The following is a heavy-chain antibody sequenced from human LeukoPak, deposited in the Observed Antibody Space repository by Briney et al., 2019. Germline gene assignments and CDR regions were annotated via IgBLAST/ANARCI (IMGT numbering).Heavy chain of an antibody. Sequence: SETLSLTCTVSGGSISSYYWSWIRQPPGKGLEWIGYIYYSGSTNYNPSLKSRVTISVDTSKNQFSLKLNSVTAADTAVYYCARHEGTVTTSFDYWGQGTLVTVSS. V-gene: IGHV4-59*08. CDR3: ARHEGTVTTSFDY. CDR1: GGSISSYY. J-gene: IGHJ4*02. CDR2: IYYSGST. D-gene: IGHD4-17*01.